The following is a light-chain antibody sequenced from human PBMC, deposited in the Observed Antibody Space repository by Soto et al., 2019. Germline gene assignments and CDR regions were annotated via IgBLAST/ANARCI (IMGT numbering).Light chain of an antibody. J-gene: IGLJ1*01. V-gene: IGLV2-14*01. CDR1: SSDVGGYNY. CDR2: DVS. Sequence: QSALTQPASVSGSPGQSITISCTGTSSDVGGYNYVSWYQQHPGKAPKLMIYDVSNRPSWVSNRFSGYKSGNTASLTISGLQTEDEADYYCSSYTSSSSLWVFGTGTKLTVL. CDR3: SSYTSSSSLWV.